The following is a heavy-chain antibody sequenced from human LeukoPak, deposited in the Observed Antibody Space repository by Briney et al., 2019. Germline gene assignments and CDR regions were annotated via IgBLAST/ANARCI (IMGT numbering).Heavy chain of an antibody. Sequence: SETLSLTCTVSGGSINNYYWSWIRQPAGKGLEWIGRIYTRGSTNYNPPLKSPVTMSVDTSKNQFSLKLSSVTAADTAVYYCARGRYCSADICSGGDAFDIWGQGTMVSVSS. CDR1: GGSINNYY. CDR3: ARGRYCSADICSGGDAFDI. CDR2: IYTRGST. V-gene: IGHV4-4*07. D-gene: IGHD2-15*01. J-gene: IGHJ3*02.